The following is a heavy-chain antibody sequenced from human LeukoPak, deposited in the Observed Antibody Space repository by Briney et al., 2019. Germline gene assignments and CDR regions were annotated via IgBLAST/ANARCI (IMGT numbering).Heavy chain of an antibody. V-gene: IGHV3-30*01. Sequence: PGRSLRLSCAASGFTFSSYAMHWVRQAPGKGLEWVAVISYDGSNKYYADSVKGRFTISRDNSKNTLYLQMNSLRAEDTAVYYCARAPQKQLVRLDYYHYMDVWGKGTTVTVSS. J-gene: IGHJ6*03. D-gene: IGHD6-6*01. CDR1: GFTFSSYA. CDR2: ISYDGSNK. CDR3: ARAPQKQLVRLDYYHYMDV.